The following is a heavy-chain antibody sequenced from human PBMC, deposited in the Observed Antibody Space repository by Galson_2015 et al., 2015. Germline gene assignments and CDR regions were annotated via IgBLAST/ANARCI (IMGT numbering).Heavy chain of an antibody. CDR2: INAGNGNT. J-gene: IGHJ6*02. CDR3: ARERPSYGSGSYHYGRDV. D-gene: IGHD3-10*01. CDR1: GYTFTSYA. V-gene: IGHV1-3*01. Sequence: SVKVSCKASGYTFTSYAMHWVRQAPGQRLEWMGWINAGNGNTKYSQKFQGRVTITRDTSASTAYMELSSLRSEDTAVYYCARERPSYGSGSYHYGRDVWGQGNTVTVSS.